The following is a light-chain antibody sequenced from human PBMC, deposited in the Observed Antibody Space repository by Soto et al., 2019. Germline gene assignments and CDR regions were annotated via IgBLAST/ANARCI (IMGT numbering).Light chain of an antibody. CDR1: QSVSSNY. J-gene: IGKJ1*01. V-gene: IGKV3-20*01. CDR3: QQYGSSGT. Sequence: EIVLTQSPGTLSLSPGERATLSCRASQSVSSNYLAWYQQKPGQAPRLLIYGASSRATGIPDRFSGSGSGTDFTLTISRLVPEDFAVYYCQQYGSSGTFGQGTKVDI. CDR2: GAS.